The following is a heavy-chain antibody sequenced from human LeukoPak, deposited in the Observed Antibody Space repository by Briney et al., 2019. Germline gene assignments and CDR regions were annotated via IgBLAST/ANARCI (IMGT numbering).Heavy chain of an antibody. Sequence: GGSLRLSCAASGSTFSRFAMDWVRQAPGKGPEWVSVISGSGGSTDYADSVKGRFTISRDNSKNTFFLQMNSLRAEDTAVYYCATEQWFGRFDYWGQGTLVTVSS. CDR1: GSTFSRFA. CDR3: ATEQWFGRFDY. J-gene: IGHJ4*02. D-gene: IGHD3-10*01. V-gene: IGHV3-23*01. CDR2: ISGSGGST.